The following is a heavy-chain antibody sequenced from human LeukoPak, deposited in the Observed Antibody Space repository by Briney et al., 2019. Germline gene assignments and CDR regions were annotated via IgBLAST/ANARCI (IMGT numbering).Heavy chain of an antibody. J-gene: IGHJ3*02. CDR1: GFTFSSYA. D-gene: IGHD4-17*01. CDR3: ARVGAGGYGDNRAFDI. Sequence: GGSLRLSCAASGFTFSSYAMHWVRQAPGKGLEWVAVITYDGSNKYYADSVKGRFTISRDNSKNTLYLQMNSLRAEDTAVYYCARVGAGGYGDNRAFDIWGQGTTVTVSS. V-gene: IGHV3-30-3*01. CDR2: ITYDGSNK.